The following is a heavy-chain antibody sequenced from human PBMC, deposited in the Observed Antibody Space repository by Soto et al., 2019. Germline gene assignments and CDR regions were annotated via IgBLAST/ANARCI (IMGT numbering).Heavy chain of an antibody. Sequence: LRLSCAASGFTFSSYGMHWVRQAPGKGLEWVAVISYDGSNKYYADSVKGRLTISRDNSKNTLYLQMNSLRAEDTAVYYCAKDRDYYDSSGYYPLDYWGQGTLVTVSS. J-gene: IGHJ4*02. CDR3: AKDRDYYDSSGYYPLDY. CDR2: ISYDGSNK. D-gene: IGHD3-22*01. V-gene: IGHV3-30*18. CDR1: GFTFSSYG.